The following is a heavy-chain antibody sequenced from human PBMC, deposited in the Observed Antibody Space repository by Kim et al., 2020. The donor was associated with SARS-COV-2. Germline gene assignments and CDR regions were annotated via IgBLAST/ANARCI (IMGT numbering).Heavy chain of an antibody. J-gene: IGHJ4*02. V-gene: IGHV3-7*01. Sequence: GGSLRLSCAASGFTFSSYWMSWVRQAPGKGLEWVANIKQDGSEKYYVDSVKGRFTISRDNAKNSLYLQMNSLRAEDTAVYYCALPGSYYDSRGREYYFEYWGQGTLVTVSS. D-gene: IGHD3-22*01. CDR3: ALPGSYYDSRGREYYFEY. CDR1: GFTFSSYW. CDR2: IKQDGSEK.